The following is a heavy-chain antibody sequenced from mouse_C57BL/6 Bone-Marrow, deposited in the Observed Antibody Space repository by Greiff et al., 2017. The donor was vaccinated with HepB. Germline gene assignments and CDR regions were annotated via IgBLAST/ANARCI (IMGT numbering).Heavy chain of an antibody. CDR2: IRLKSDNYAT. CDR1: GFTFSNYW. CDR3: TVLIYYGNYEAY. V-gene: IGHV6-3*01. D-gene: IGHD2-1*01. Sequence: EVKLVESGGGLVQPGGSMKLSCVASGFTFSNYWMNWVRQSPEKGLEWVAQIRLKSDNYATHYAESVKGRFTISRDDSKSSVYLQMNNLRAEDTGIYYCTVLIYYGNYEAYWGQGTLVTVSA. J-gene: IGHJ3*01.